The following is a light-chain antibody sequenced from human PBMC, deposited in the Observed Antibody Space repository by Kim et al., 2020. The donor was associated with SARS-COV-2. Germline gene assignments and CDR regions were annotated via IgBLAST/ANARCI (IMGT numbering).Light chain of an antibody. CDR2: GAS. Sequence: VSPGETATLPCRASQGVTSNLARYQQKPGQAPRLLLYGASIRATGIPDRFSGSGSGTEFTLTISSLQSEDFALYYCQQYNRWPPYIFGQGTKLEI. CDR1: QGVTSN. CDR3: QQYNRWPPYI. J-gene: IGKJ2*01. V-gene: IGKV3-15*01.